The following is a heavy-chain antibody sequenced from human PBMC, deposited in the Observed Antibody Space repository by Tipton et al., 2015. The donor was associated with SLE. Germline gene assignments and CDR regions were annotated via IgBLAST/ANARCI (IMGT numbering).Heavy chain of an antibody. D-gene: IGHD1-14*01. Sequence: GLVKPSDTLSLTCTVSGDSITRSDCYWGWIRQPPGKGLEWIGNVYYSGRTYYNPSLKSRVTISLDTSKSQFSLELSSVTAADTAVYYCARGRQGMEVFTMDVWGPGTTVTVSS. V-gene: IGHV4-39*07. J-gene: IGHJ6*02. CDR3: ARGRQGMEVFTMDV. CDR1: GDSITRSDCY. CDR2: VYYSGRT.